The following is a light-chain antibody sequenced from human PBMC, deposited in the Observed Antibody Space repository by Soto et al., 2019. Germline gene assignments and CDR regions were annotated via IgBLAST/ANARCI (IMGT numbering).Light chain of an antibody. V-gene: IGKV3-11*01. CDR3: QQRGDWPPIT. Sequence: EIVLTQSPATLSLSPGERPILSCRASQSVSTFLAWFQQKTGQPPRLLIYNASNRTTGIPARFSGSGSGTDFTLTISSLEPEDFAVYYCQQRGDWPPITFGQGTRLEI. CDR2: NAS. CDR1: QSVSTF. J-gene: IGKJ5*01.